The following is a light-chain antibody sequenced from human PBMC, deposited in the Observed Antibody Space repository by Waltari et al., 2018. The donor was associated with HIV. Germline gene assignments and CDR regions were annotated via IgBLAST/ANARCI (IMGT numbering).Light chain of an antibody. CDR3: QAWDRSVV. Sequence: SYELTQPPSVSVSPGQTASIPCSGDHLEDKFVCWSQQRPGQSPVLVMYKDTGRPSGIPERFSGSNSGNTATLTITGTQSMDEADYYCQAWDRSVVFGGGTKLTVL. CDR2: KDT. CDR1: HLEDKF. V-gene: IGLV3-1*01. J-gene: IGLJ2*01.